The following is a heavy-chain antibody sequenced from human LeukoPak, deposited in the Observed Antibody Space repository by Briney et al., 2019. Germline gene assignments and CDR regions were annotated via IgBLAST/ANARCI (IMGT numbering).Heavy chain of an antibody. V-gene: IGHV4-39*07. D-gene: IGHD2-2*01. CDR1: GGSISSSSYY. J-gene: IGHJ5*02. CDR2: IYYSGST. Sequence: SETLSLTCTVSGGSISSSSYYWGWIRQPPGKGLEWIGSIYYSGSTYYNPSLKSRVTISVDTSKNQFSLKLSSVTAADTAVYYCARGLYQLLFRFDPSGQGTLVTVSS. CDR3: ARGLYQLLFRFDP.